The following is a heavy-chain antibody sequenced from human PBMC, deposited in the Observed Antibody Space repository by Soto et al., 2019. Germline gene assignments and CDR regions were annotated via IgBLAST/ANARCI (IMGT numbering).Heavy chain of an antibody. Sequence: ASVKVSCKASGYTFTSYYMHWVRQAPGQGLEWMGIINPSGGSTSYAQKFQGRVTMTRDTSISTAYMELSRLRSDDTAVYYCARSRPVLLWFGDPGDWFDPWGQGTLVTVSS. D-gene: IGHD3-10*01. CDR3: ARSRPVLLWFGDPGDWFDP. CDR2: INPSGGST. V-gene: IGHV1-46*01. CDR1: GYTFTSYY. J-gene: IGHJ5*02.